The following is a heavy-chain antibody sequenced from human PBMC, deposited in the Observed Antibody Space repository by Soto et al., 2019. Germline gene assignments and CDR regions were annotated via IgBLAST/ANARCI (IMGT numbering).Heavy chain of an antibody. CDR1: GYTFTSYY. Sequence: ASVKVSCKASGYTFTSYYMHWVRQAPGQGLEWMGIINPSGGSTSYAQKFQGRVTMTTDTSTSTAYMELSSLRSEDTAVYYCARVVLRFLIGYYHHYWINFWCRGITVTV. D-gene: IGHD3-3*01. CDR3: ARVVLRFLIGYYHHYWINF. CDR2: INPSGGST. J-gene: IGHJ6*02. V-gene: IGHV1-46*01.